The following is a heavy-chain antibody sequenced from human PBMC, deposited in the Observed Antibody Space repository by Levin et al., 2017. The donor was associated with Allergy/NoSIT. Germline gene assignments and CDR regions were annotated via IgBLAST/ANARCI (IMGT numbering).Heavy chain of an antibody. J-gene: IGHJ4*02. CDR3: ARYRPKTTVVTRHYYFDY. D-gene: IGHD4-23*01. CDR1: GGSISSYY. Sequence: MPSETLSLTCTVSGGSISSYYWSWIRQPPGKGLEWIGYIYYSGSTNYNPSLKSRVTISVDTSKNQFSLKLSSVTAADTAVYYCARYRPKTTVVTRHYYFDYWGQGTLVTVSS. V-gene: IGHV4-59*01. CDR2: IYYSGST.